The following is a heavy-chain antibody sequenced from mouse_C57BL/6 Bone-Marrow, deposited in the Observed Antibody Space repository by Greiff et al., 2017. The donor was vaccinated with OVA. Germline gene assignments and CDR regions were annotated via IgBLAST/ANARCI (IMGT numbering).Heavy chain of an antibody. D-gene: IGHD2-3*01. CDR2: IDPSDSYT. Sequence: QVQLQQPGAELVRPGPSVKLSCKASGYTFTSYWMHWVKQRPGQGLEWIGVIDPSDSYTNYNQKFKGKATLTVDTSSSTAYMQLSSLTSEDSAVYYCARDYDGYYEFAYWGQGTLVTVSA. J-gene: IGHJ3*01. V-gene: IGHV1-59*01. CDR3: ARDYDGYYEFAY. CDR1: GYTFTSYW.